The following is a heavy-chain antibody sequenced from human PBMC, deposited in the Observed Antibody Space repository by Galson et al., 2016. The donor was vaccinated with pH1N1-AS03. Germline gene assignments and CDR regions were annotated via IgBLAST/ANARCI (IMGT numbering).Heavy chain of an antibody. CDR2: ISYDGNNK. J-gene: IGHJ4*02. CDR3: ARTLAASGYYFDS. CDR1: GITFSSYA. Sequence: SLRLSCAASGITFSSYAVHWVRQAPGKGLEWVAVISYDGNNKYYADSVKGRFTISRDNAENSLYLQMNSLRAEDTAVYYCARTLAASGYYFDSWGQGTLVTVSS. D-gene: IGHD6-25*01. V-gene: IGHV3-30*04.